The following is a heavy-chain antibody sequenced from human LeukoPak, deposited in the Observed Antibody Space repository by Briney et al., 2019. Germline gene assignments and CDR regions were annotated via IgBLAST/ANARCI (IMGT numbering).Heavy chain of an antibody. CDR1: GGSISSYY. Sequence: SETLSLTCTVSGGSISSYYWSWIRHPPGKGLEWIGYIYYSGSTNYNPSLKSRVTISVDTSKNQFSLKLSSVTAADTAVYYCARGVEMATISGAFDIWGQGTMVTVSS. CDR3: ARGVEMATISGAFDI. CDR2: IYYSGST. V-gene: IGHV4-59*01. D-gene: IGHD5-24*01. J-gene: IGHJ3*02.